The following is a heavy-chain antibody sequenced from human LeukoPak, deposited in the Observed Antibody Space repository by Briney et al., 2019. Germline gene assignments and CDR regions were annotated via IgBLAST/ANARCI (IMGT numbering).Heavy chain of an antibody. V-gene: IGHV1-46*01. CDR2: LNPSGGST. CDR3: ASVYNYGMDV. CDR1: GYTVTIYY. J-gene: IGHJ6*02. Sequence: GASVNVSFTASGYTVTIYYMHWVRQAPGQGLEWMGILNPSGGSTSYAQKFQGRATLTRATSTSTVYMELSSLRSEDTAVYYCASVYNYGMDVWGQGTTVIVSS.